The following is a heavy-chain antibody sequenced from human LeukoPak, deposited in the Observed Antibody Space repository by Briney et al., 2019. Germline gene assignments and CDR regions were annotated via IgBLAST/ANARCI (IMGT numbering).Heavy chain of an antibody. Sequence: SQTLSLTCTVSGGSISSGDYYWSWIRQPPGKGLEWIGYIYYSGSTYYNPSLKSRVTISVDTSKNQFSLKLSSVTAADTAVYYCARGPRYYYDSSGYYYAYYWGQGTLVTVSS. CDR2: IYYSGST. CDR1: GGSISSGDYY. CDR3: ARGPRYYYDSSGYYYAYY. D-gene: IGHD3-22*01. J-gene: IGHJ4*02. V-gene: IGHV4-30-4*08.